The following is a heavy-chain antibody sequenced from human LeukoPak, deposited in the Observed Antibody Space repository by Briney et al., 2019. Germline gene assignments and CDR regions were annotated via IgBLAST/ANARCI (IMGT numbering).Heavy chain of an antibody. Sequence: SVKVSCKASGGTFSSYAISWVRQAPGQGLEWMGGIIPIFGTANYAQKFQGRVTITTDESTSTAYMELSSLRSEDTAVYYCATISAAAGITEYFQHWGQGTLVTVPS. D-gene: IGHD6-13*01. CDR3: ATISAAAGITEYFQH. CDR2: IIPIFGTA. J-gene: IGHJ1*01. V-gene: IGHV1-69*05. CDR1: GGTFSSYA.